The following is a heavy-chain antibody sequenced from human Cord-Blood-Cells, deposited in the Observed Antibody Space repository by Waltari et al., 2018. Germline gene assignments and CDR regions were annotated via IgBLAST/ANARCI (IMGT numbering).Heavy chain of an antibody. CDR3: AKVTRGSRRLPSASYYYYGMDV. CDR1: GFTFSSYG. D-gene: IGHD6-25*01. CDR2: ISYDGSNK. Sequence: QVQLVESGGGVVQPGRSLRLSCAASGFTFSSYGMHWVRQAPGKGLEWVAVISYDGSNKYYADSVKGRFTISRDNSKNTLYLQMNSLRAEDTAVYYCAKVTRGSRRLPSASYYYYGMDVWGQGTTVTVSS. V-gene: IGHV3-30*18. J-gene: IGHJ6*02.